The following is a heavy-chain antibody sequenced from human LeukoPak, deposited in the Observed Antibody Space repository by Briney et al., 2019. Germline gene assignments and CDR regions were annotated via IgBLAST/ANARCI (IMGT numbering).Heavy chain of an antibody. V-gene: IGHV4-59*01. D-gene: IGHD3-9*01. CDR1: GGSISSYY. J-gene: IGHJ4*02. CDR2: IYYSGST. Sequence: PETLSLTCTVSGGSISSYYRSWIRQPPGKGLEWIGYIYYSGSTNYNPSLKSRVTISVDTSKNQFSLKLSSVTAADTAVYYCARARSHYDFLTGYRGTYYFDYWGQGTLVTVSS. CDR3: ARARSHYDFLTGYRGTYYFDY.